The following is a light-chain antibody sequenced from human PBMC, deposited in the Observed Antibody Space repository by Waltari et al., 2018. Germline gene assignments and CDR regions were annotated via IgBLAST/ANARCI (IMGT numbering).Light chain of an antibody. Sequence: QSALTQPASVSGSPGQSITISCTGTSSDIGGYNYGPWYQQVPGKAPKLIIYDVSNRPSGVSRRFSGSKSGNTASLTISGLQAEDEANYYCSSYIDSSTLELFGGGTSLTVL. CDR3: SSYIDSSTLEL. V-gene: IGLV2-14*03. CDR2: DVS. CDR1: SSDIGGYNY. J-gene: IGLJ2*01.